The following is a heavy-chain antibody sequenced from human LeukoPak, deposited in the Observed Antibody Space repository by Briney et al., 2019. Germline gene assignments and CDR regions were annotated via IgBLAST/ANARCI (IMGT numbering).Heavy chain of an antibody. V-gene: IGHV3-30*18. D-gene: IGHD4-23*01. Sequence: GGSLRLSCAASGFTFSSYGMHWVRQAPGKGLEWVAVISYDGSNKYYADSVKGRFTISRDNSKNTLYLQMNSPRAEDTAVYYCAKDLPTPYFDYWGQGTLVTVSS. CDR3: AKDLPTPYFDY. CDR1: GFTFSSYG. CDR2: ISYDGSNK. J-gene: IGHJ4*02.